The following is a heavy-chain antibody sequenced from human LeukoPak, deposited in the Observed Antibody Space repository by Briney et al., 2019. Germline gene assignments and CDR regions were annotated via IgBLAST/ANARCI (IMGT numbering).Heavy chain of an antibody. CDR3: AKNGRIAAARFYY. D-gene: IGHD6-13*01. CDR1: GGSFSGYY. V-gene: IGHV4-34*01. Sequence: SETLSLTCAVYGGSFSGYYWSWIRQPPGKGLEWIGEINHSGSTNYNPSLESRVTISVDTSKNQFSLKLSSVTAADTAVYYCAKNGRIAAARFYYWGQGTLVTVSS. CDR2: INHSGST. J-gene: IGHJ4*02.